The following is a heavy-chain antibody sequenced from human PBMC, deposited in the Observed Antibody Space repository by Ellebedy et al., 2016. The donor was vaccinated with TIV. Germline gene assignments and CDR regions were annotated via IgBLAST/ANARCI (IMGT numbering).Heavy chain of an antibody. CDR2: IYVSGGT. D-gene: IGHD3-10*01. V-gene: IGHV4-4*07. Sequence: SETLSLXXTVSGGSMSSFYWNWIRQPAGKGLAWIGRIYVSGGTNYNPSLKSRVTMSVDTSKNQFSLKLSSVTAADTAVYYCAGTPYYGSGTYYAFDYWGQGTLVTVSS. J-gene: IGHJ4*02. CDR3: AGTPYYGSGTYYAFDY. CDR1: GGSMSSFY.